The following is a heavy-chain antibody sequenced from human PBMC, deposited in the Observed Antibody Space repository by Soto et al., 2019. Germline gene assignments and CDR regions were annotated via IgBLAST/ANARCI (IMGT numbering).Heavy chain of an antibody. V-gene: IGHV1-18*01. J-gene: IGHJ6*02. D-gene: IGHD6-19*01. CDR3: SRFIMVGGWFDPNYYHGMDV. CDR1: GYTFSNYG. Sequence: QVQLVQSGAEVKKPGASVTVSCKTSGYTFSNYGINWVRQAPGQGLAWMGWISGYNGNTNYAQTVQGRVTMTTDTSTGTVYMELRSLKSDATAIYYCSRFIMVGGWFDPNYYHGMDVWGQGTTVSVSS. CDR2: ISGYNGNT.